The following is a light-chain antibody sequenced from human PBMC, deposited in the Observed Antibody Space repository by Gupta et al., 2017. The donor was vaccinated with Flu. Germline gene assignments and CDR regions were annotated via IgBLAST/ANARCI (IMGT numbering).Light chain of an antibody. CDR2: EVS. J-gene: IGLJ1*01. CDR3: TSDTVGTTRGV. CDR1: RSSVGGCNF. Sequence: ALTQPASVSGSTGQSITISCTGNRSSVGGCNFVAGYQQPPPKSPNLLVYEVSNRHSGVPHRFFGSKSGTTATLTTAGLHAEEEADYYCTSDTVGTTRGVFGTGTKLTVL. V-gene: IGLV2-14*01.